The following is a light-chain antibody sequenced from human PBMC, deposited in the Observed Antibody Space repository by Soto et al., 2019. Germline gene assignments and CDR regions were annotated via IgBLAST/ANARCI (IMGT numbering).Light chain of an antibody. CDR1: QSVSSN. J-gene: IGKJ2*01. CDR2: GAS. CDR3: QQYNNCPPAT. Sequence: EIVMTQSPATLSVSPGERATLSGRASQSVSSNLAWYQQKPGQAPRLLIYGASTRATGIPARFSGSGSGTEFTLTISSLQSEDFAVYYCQQYNNCPPATFGQGTKLEIK. V-gene: IGKV3-15*01.